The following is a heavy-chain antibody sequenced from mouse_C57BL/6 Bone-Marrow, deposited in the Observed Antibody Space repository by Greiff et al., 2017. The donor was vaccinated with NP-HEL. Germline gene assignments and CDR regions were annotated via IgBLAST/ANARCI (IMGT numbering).Heavy chain of an antibody. D-gene: IGHD1-1*01. Sequence: VQLKESGAELVRPGASVKLSCTASGFNIKDDYMHWVKQRPEQGLEWIGWIDPENGDTEYASKFQGKATITADTSSNTAYLQLSILTSEDSAVYYCTPMVVATVGYYFDYWGQGTTLTVSS. J-gene: IGHJ2*01. V-gene: IGHV14-4*01. CDR3: TPMVVATVGYYFDY. CDR1: GFNIKDDY. CDR2: IDPENGDT.